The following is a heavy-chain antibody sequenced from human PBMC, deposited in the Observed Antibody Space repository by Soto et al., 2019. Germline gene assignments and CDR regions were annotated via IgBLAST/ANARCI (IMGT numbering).Heavy chain of an antibody. D-gene: IGHD2-21*02. J-gene: IGHJ4*02. Sequence: SETLSLTCTVSGGSISRYYWSWIRQPPGKGLEWIGYIYYGGSTNYNPSLKSRVTISVDTSKNQFSLKPSSVTAADTAVYYCARHGAYCGGDCYSEGYFDYWGQGSLVTVS. CDR2: IYYGGST. CDR3: ARHGAYCGGDCYSEGYFDY. CDR1: GGSISRYY. V-gene: IGHV4-59*08.